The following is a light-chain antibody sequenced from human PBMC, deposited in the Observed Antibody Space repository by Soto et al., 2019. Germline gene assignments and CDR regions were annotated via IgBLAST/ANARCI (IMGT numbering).Light chain of an antibody. CDR1: QSISSY. J-gene: IGKJ1*01. CDR3: QQSYSTLR. Sequence: DIQMTQSPSSLSASVGDRVTIGCRASQSISSYLNWYQQKPGKAPKLLIYAASSLQSGVPSRFSGSGSGTDFTLTISSLQPEDFATYYCQQSYSTLRFGQGTKVDIK. V-gene: IGKV1-39*01. CDR2: AAS.